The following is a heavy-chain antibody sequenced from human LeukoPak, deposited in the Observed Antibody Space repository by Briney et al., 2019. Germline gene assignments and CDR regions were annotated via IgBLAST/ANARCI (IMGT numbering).Heavy chain of an antibody. CDR2: IIPIFGTA. CDR1: GGTFSRYA. V-gene: IGHV1-69*01. D-gene: IGHD2-15*01. Sequence: SVKVSCKASGGTFSRYAINWVRQAPGQGLEWMGGIIPIFGTANYAQKFQGRVTTTADESTSTAYMELSSLRSEDTAVYYCARSRGSCYSCGDYWGQGTLVTVSS. J-gene: IGHJ4*02. CDR3: ARSRGSCYSCGDY.